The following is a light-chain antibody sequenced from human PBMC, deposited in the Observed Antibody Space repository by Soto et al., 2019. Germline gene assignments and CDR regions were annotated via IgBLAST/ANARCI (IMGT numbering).Light chain of an antibody. Sequence: QSVLTQPASVSGSPGQSITISCTGTSSDVGGYNYVSWYQQHPGKAPKLMIYDVSNRPSGVSNRLSGSKSGNTASLTISGLQAEDEADYYCSSYTSSSPYVFGTGTKLTVL. CDR3: SSYTSSSPYV. CDR1: SSDVGGYNY. CDR2: DVS. J-gene: IGLJ1*01. V-gene: IGLV2-14*01.